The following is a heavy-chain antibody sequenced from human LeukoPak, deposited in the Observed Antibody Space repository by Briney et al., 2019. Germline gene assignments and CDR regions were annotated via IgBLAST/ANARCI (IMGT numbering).Heavy chain of an antibody. J-gene: IGHJ4*02. Sequence: PSETLSLTCTVSGGSISSSSYYWGWIRQPPGKGLEWIGSIYYSGSTYYNPSLKSRVTISVDTSKNQFSLKLSSVTAADMAVYYCARWLLRPLYFDYWGQGTLVTVSS. CDR1: GGSISSSSYY. CDR2: IYYSGST. V-gene: IGHV4-39*07. D-gene: IGHD3-22*01. CDR3: ARWLLRPLYFDY.